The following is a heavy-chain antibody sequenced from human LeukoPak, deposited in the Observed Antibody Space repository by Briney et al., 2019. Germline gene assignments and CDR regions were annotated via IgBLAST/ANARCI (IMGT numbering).Heavy chain of an antibody. CDR3: GKDGYNRGWGGWFDP. J-gene: IGHJ5*02. CDR1: GGTFSSYA. Sequence: SVKVSCKASGGTFSSYAISWVRQAPGQGLEWMGGIIPIFGTANYAQKFQGRVTITTDESTSTAYMELSSLRSEDTAVYYWGKDGYNRGWGGWFDPWGQGTLVTVSS. D-gene: IGHD6-19*01. V-gene: IGHV1-69*05. CDR2: IIPIFGTA.